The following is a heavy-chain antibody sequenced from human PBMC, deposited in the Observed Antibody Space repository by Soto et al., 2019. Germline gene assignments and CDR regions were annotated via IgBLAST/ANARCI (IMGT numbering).Heavy chain of an antibody. CDR3: ARGLFSETHYSGGWYFFDY. V-gene: IGHV4-34*01. CDR1: GGSFSGYS. Sequence: QVQLQQWGAGLLKPSETLSLTCAVYGGSFSGYSWTWIRQSPGKGLEWIGQINDGGSANYNPSLKSRLTISVDASNNEFFLELSSVTAADTAVYYCARGLFSETHYSGGWYFFDYWGQGTLVTVSS. J-gene: IGHJ4*02. CDR2: INDGGSA. D-gene: IGHD1-26*01.